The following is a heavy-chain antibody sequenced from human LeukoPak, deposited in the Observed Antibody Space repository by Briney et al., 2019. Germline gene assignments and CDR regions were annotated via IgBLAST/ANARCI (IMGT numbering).Heavy chain of an antibody. CDR1: GYTFTGYY. CDR2: INPNSGGT. V-gene: IGHV1-2*02. Sequence: ASVKVSCKASGYTFTGYYMHWVRRAPGQGLEWMGWINPNSGGTNYAQKFQGRVTMTRDTSISTAYMELSRLRSGDTAVYYCARDGFTYYDFWSGYYGPFDPWGQGTLVTVSS. D-gene: IGHD3-3*01. CDR3: ARDGFTYYDFWSGYYGPFDP. J-gene: IGHJ5*02.